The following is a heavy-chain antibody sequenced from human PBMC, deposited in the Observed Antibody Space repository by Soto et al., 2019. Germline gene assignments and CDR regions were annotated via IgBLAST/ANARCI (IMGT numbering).Heavy chain of an antibody. CDR2: ISYDGSNK. D-gene: IGHD6-13*01. V-gene: IGHV3-30*18. CDR3: AKLGLGRIAAAVRDYYYYYGMDV. J-gene: IGHJ6*02. Sequence: GGSLRLSCAASGFTFSSYGMHWVRQAPGKGLEWVAVISYDGSNKYYADSVKGRFTISRDNSKNTLYLKMNSLRAEDTSVYYCAKLGLGRIAAAVRDYYYYYGMDVWGQGTTVTVSS. CDR1: GFTFSSYG.